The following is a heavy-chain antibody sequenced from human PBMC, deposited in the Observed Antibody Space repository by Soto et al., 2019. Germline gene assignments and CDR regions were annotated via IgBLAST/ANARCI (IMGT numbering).Heavy chain of an antibody. V-gene: IGHV3-48*02. CDR3: ARAVTSGLDV. CDR1: GFTFSLYS. CDR2: ISRSSTGI. D-gene: IGHD3-10*01. J-gene: IGHJ6*02. Sequence: EVQLVESGGGLVQPGGSLRLSCAASGFTFSLYSMSWVRQAPGKGLGWVSYISRSSTGIHYAASVKGRFTISRDDATNSMHLQMNSLRDGDTAVYYCARAVTSGLDVWGQGTTVSISS.